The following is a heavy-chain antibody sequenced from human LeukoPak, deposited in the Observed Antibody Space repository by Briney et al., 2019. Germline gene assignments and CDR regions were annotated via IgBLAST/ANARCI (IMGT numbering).Heavy chain of an antibody. CDR3: ARDGYSGNDGI. J-gene: IGHJ4*02. CDR1: GGSISSYY. CDR2: IYHSGST. Sequence: SETLSLTCTVSGGSISSYYWSWIRQPPGKGLEWIGYIYHSGSTNHNPSLKSRVTISVDTSKNQFSLKLSSVTAADTAVYYCARDGYSGNDGIWGQGTLVAVSS. D-gene: IGHD5-12*01. V-gene: IGHV4-59*01.